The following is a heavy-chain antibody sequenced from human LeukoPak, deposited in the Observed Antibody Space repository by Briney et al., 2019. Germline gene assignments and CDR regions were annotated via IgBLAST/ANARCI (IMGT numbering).Heavy chain of an antibody. D-gene: IGHD3-3*01. V-gene: IGHV4-39*01. CDR2: IFYSGTT. CDR1: GDSISSNSYY. CDR3: ASQHYYDLPGGAFDI. J-gene: IGHJ3*02. Sequence: SETLSLTCSVSGDSISSNSYYWGWIRQPPGKGLEWVGSIFYSGTTYYNPSLKSRLTISIDTSKNQSSLNLPSLTAADTALYCGASQHYYDLPGGAFDIWGQGTMVTVSS.